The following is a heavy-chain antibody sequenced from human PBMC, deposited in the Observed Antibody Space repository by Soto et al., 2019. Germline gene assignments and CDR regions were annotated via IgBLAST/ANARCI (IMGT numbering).Heavy chain of an antibody. Sequence: SETLSLTCAVSGGSISSSNWLRWVRQPPGNGLEWIGEIYHSGSTNYNPSLKSRVTISVDKSKNQFSLKLSSVTAADTAVYYCARGYGIAVAGIAFDIWGQGTMVIVSS. CDR2: IYHSGST. D-gene: IGHD6-19*01. V-gene: IGHV4-4*02. CDR1: GGSISSSNW. J-gene: IGHJ3*02. CDR3: ARGYGIAVAGIAFDI.